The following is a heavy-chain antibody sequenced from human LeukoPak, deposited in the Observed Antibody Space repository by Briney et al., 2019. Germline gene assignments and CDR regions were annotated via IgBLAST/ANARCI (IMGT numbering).Heavy chain of an antibody. CDR3: ARHKYSSQNSDGFDI. J-gene: IGHJ3*02. D-gene: IGHD2-15*01. CDR2: IDSSGNT. Sequence: SETLSLTCTVSGGSISSTSYYWDWIRQSPGKGLEWIGSIDSSGNTFYNPSLKSRVTISVDTSKNQSSLKVNSVTAADTAVYYCARHKYSSQNSDGFDIWGQGTMVTVSS. CDR1: GGSISSTSYY. V-gene: IGHV4-39*01.